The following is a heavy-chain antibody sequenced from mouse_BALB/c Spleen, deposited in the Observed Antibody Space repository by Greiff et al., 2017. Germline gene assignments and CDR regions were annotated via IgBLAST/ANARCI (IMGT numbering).Heavy chain of an antibody. CDR1: GYSFTGYT. Sequence: EVMLVESGPELVKPGASMKISCKASGYSFTGYTMNWVKQSHGKNLEWIGLINPYNGGTSYNQKFKGKATLTVDKSSSTAYMELLSLTSEDSAVYYCARDTTVVATDYAMDYWGQGTSVTVSS. CDR3: ARDTTVVATDYAMDY. V-gene: IGHV1-18*01. J-gene: IGHJ4*01. D-gene: IGHD1-1*01. CDR2: INPYNGGT.